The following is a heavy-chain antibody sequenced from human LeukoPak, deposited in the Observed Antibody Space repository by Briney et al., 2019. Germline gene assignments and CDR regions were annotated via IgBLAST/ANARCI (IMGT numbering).Heavy chain of an antibody. CDR3: AARKVRGVWFYLDY. Sequence: GGSLRLSCAASGFTFSTFAMSWVRQTPGKGLEWVSVISGGGGSTDYADSVKGRFTVSRDNSKNTLYLQMDSLTVEDTAVYFCAARKVRGVWFYLDYWGQGTLVTVSS. CDR2: ISGGGGST. D-gene: IGHD3-10*01. J-gene: IGHJ4*02. CDR1: GFTFSTFA. V-gene: IGHV3-23*01.